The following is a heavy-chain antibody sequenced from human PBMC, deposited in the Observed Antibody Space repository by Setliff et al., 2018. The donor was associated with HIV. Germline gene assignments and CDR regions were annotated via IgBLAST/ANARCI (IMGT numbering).Heavy chain of an antibody. CDR2: IYYSGSP. Sequence: PSETLSLTCTVSAGSIRSSTYYWAWIRQPPGKGLEWIGTIYYSGSPYYNPSLKSRATISVDMSKNQFSLRLSSVTAADTAVYYCIIAYSSGWLAPMGFDSWGQGTLVTVSS. D-gene: IGHD6-19*01. J-gene: IGHJ4*02. V-gene: IGHV4-39*01. CDR3: IIAYSSGWLAPMGFDS. CDR1: AGSIRSSTYY.